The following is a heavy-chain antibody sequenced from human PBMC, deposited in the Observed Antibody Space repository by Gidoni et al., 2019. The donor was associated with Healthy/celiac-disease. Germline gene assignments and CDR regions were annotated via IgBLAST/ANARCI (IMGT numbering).Heavy chain of an antibody. Sequence: SISSSSYYWGWIRQPPGKGLEWIGSIYYSGSTYYNPSLKSRVTISVDTSKNQFSLKLSSVTAADTAVYYCARRYDSGGITMVRGVPEYYFDYWGQGTLVTVSS. CDR1: SISSSSYY. J-gene: IGHJ4*02. CDR2: IYYSGST. CDR3: ARRYDSGGITMVRGVPEYYFDY. V-gene: IGHV4-39*01. D-gene: IGHD3-10*01.